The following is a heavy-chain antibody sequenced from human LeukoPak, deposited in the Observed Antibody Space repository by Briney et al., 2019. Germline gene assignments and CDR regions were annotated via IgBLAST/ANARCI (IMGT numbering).Heavy chain of an antibody. CDR2: INASGGST. CDR3: ARAGDRDGYNYYY. Sequence: ASVKVSCTASGYTFTSNYMHWVRQAPGQGLEWMGIINASGGSTNYAQKFQGRVTMTRDTSTSTVYMELSSLRSEDTAVYYCARAGDRDGYNYYYWGQGTLVTVSP. CDR1: GYTFTSNY. D-gene: IGHD5-24*01. J-gene: IGHJ4*02. V-gene: IGHV1-46*01.